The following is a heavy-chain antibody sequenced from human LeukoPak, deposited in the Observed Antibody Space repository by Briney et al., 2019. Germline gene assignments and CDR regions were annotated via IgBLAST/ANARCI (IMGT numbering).Heavy chain of an antibody. D-gene: IGHD1-14*01. CDR3: AKHPGDFTGIVNYYYMDA. CDR1: GFTFSRHG. V-gene: IGHV3-30*18. J-gene: IGHJ6*03. CDR2: ISYDGSNV. Sequence: GGSLRLSCEASGFTFSRHGMHWVRQTPGKGLEWVSIISYDGSNVYYADSVKGRFTISRDNSKNTLFLQMNSLRAEDTAVYYCAKHPGDFTGIVNYYYMDAWGKGTTVTVSS.